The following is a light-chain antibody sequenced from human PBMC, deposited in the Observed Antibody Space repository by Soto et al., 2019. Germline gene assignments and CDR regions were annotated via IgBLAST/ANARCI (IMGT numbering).Light chain of an antibody. CDR3: QQYNKWPWT. CDR1: QSVSSY. J-gene: IGKJ1*01. V-gene: IGKV3-15*01. Sequence: EIVLTQSPATLSLSPGERATLSCRASQSVSSYLAWYQQKPGQAPRLLIYDASNRATDTPDRISGSGSGTEFTLTISSLQSEDLAVYYCQQYNKWPWTFGQGTKVDIK. CDR2: DAS.